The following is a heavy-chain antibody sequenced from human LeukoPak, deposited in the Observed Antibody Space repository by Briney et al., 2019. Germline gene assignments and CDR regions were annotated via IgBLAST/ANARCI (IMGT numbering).Heavy chain of an antibody. Sequence: GESLKISRKGSGYRFTSYWIGWVRQMPGKGLEWMGIIYPGDSDTRYSPSFQGQVTISADKSSSTAYLQWSSLKASDTAMYYCARHLSGYDPAFDIWGQGTMVTVSS. CDR2: IYPGDSDT. V-gene: IGHV5-51*01. CDR1: GYRFTSYW. D-gene: IGHD5-12*01. CDR3: ARHLSGYDPAFDI. J-gene: IGHJ3*02.